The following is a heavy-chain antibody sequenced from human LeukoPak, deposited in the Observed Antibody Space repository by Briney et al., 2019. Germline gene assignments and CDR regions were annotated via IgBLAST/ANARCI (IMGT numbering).Heavy chain of an antibody. CDR1: GFTFSGSA. Sequence: PGGSLRLSCAASGFTFSGSAMHWVRQASGKGLEWVGRIRSKANSYATAYAASVKGRFTISRDDSKNTAYLQMNSLKTEDAAVYYCTGRGIVATHTDYWGQGTLDTVSS. D-gene: IGHD1-26*01. V-gene: IGHV3-73*01. J-gene: IGHJ4*02. CDR2: IRSKANSYAT. CDR3: TGRGIVATHTDY.